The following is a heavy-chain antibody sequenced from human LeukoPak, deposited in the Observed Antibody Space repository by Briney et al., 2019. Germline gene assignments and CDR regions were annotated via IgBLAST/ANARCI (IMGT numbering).Heavy chain of an antibody. CDR3: AREASVWVRGVIILSSGFDY. CDR2: INPNSGGT. J-gene: IGHJ4*02. D-gene: IGHD3-10*01. CDR1: GYTFTGYY. V-gene: IGHV1-2*02. Sequence: ASVKVSCKASGYTFTGYYMHWVRQAPGQGLEWMGWINPNSGGTNYAQKFQGRVTMTRDTSISTAYMELSRLSSDDTAVYYCAREASVWVRGVIILSSGFDYWGQGTLVTVSS.